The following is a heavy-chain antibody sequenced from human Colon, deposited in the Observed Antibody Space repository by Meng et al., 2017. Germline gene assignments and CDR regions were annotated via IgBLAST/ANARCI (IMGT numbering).Heavy chain of an antibody. CDR1: GGSVIVNSYY. D-gene: IGHD5-12*01. CDR2: IYYSGST. CDR3: ARDSGYDKNWFDP. Sequence: VQLQEWGPRLVRLSETLALTWTVSGGSVIVNSYYWSWMRKPPGKGLEWIGFIYYSGSTNYNPSLKSRVTISVDTSKNQFSLKVSSVTAADTAVYYCARDSGYDKNWFDPWGQETLVTVSS. J-gene: IGHJ5*02. V-gene: IGHV4-61*01.